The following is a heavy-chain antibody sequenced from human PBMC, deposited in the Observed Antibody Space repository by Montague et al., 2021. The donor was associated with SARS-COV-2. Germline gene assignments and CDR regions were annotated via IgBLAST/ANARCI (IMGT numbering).Heavy chain of an antibody. CDR3: ARGARQGYGYRRWYFDS. CDR1: GGSFSGYY. CDR2: INHSGST. J-gene: IGHJ4*02. Sequence: SETLSLTCAVYGGSFSGYYWNWIRQPPGKGLEWIGEINHSGSTNYNPSLKSRATMSVDTSKNQFSLKLSSVTAADTAVYYCARGARQGYGYRRWYFDSWGQGTLVTVSS. V-gene: IGHV4-34*01. D-gene: IGHD5-18*01.